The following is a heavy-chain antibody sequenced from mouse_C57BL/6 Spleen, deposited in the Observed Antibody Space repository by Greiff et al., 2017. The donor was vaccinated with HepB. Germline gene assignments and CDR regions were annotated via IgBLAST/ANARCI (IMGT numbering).Heavy chain of an antibody. Sequence: QVQLKQSGPELVKPGASVKISCKASGYAFSSSWMNWVKQRPGKGLEWIGRIYPGDGDTNYNGKFKGKATLTADKSSSTAYMQLSSLTSEDSAVCFCARNYYGNYGIDYWGQGTTLTVSS. CDR2: IYPGDGDT. CDR1: GYAFSSSW. D-gene: IGHD2-1*01. CDR3: ARNYYGNYGIDY. V-gene: IGHV1-82*01. J-gene: IGHJ2*01.